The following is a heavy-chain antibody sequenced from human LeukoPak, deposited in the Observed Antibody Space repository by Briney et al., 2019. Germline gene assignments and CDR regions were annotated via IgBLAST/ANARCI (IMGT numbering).Heavy chain of an antibody. Sequence: PGGSLRLSCAASGFTFSSYGMHWVRQAPGKGLEWVAVISYDGSNKYYADSVKGRFTISRDNSKNTLYLQMNSLRAEDTAVHYCAKDGYCSSTSCPDYWGQGTLVTVSS. V-gene: IGHV3-30*18. CDR2: ISYDGSNK. CDR3: AKDGYCSSTSCPDY. D-gene: IGHD2-2*03. J-gene: IGHJ4*02. CDR1: GFTFSSYG.